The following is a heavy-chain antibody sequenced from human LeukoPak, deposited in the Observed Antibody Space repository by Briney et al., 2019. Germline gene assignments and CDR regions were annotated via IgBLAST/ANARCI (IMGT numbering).Heavy chain of an antibody. V-gene: IGHV1-2*02. CDR3: ARDAVRRDDYRSVGAAAFAI. CDR1: GYTVTGYY. Sequence: GASVKVSCKASGYTVTGYYMHWVRQAPGQGLEWMGWINPNKGGTNYAQKFQGRVTRTRDTSISTAYKELSMLSSDDPACDYCARDAVRRDDYRSVGAAAFAIWGPGTMVTVSS. D-gene: IGHD4-17*01. CDR2: INPNKGGT. J-gene: IGHJ3*02.